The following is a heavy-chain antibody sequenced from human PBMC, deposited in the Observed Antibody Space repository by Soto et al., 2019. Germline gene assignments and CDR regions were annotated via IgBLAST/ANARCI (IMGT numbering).Heavy chain of an antibody. D-gene: IGHD3-9*01. V-gene: IGHV3-30*18. CDR2: ISYDGSNK. J-gene: IGHJ4*02. CDR3: AKDHLRYFDRLPKWTTAAAY. Sequence: PGGSLRLSCAASGFTFSSYGMHWVRQAPAKGLKVVSVISYDGSNKYYADSVKGRFTISRDNSKNTLYLQMNSLRAEDTAVYYCAKDHLRYFDRLPKWTTAAAYWGQGTLVTVSS. CDR1: GFTFSSYG.